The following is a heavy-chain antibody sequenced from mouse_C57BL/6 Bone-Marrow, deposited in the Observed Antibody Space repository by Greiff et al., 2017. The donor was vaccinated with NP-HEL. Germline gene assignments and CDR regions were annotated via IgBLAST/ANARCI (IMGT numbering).Heavy chain of an antibody. CDR1: GYTFTDYY. J-gene: IGHJ2*01. CDR3: ARDGNDLDY. V-gene: IGHV1-75*01. Sequence: QVQLQQSGPELVKPGASVKISCKASGYTFTDYYINWVKQRPGQGLEWIGWIFPGSGSTYYNEKFKGKATLTVDKSYSTPYMLLSSLTSEDSAVYFCARDGNDLDYWGRGTTLTVSA. CDR2: IFPGSGST. D-gene: IGHD2-2*01.